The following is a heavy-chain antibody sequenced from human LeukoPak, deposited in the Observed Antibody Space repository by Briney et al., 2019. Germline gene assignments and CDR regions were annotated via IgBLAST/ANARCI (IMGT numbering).Heavy chain of an antibody. CDR2: IHPSGIT. D-gene: IGHD5-24*01. J-gene: IGHJ4*02. Sequence: PSETQSLTCVVYGGSFADYYSTWIRQPPGKGLEWIGEIHPSGITNYNPSLESRLSISVDTSKNQFSLKLSSVTAADTAFYYCSRGRDPYKGGNYWSQGSLVTVSS. V-gene: IGHV4-34*01. CDR1: GGSFADYY. CDR3: SRGRDPYKGGNY.